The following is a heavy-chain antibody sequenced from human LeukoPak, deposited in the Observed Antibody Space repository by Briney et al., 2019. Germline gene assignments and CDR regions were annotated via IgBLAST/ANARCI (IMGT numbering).Heavy chain of an antibody. CDR1: GYTFTGYY. J-gene: IGHJ4*02. CDR2: INPNYGGT. CDR3: ARAGYGDLYYLDY. D-gene: IGHD4-17*01. V-gene: IGHV1-2*02. Sequence: ASVKVSCKASGYTFTGYYIHWVRQGPGQGLEWMGWINPNYGGTSYAQKFQGRVTMTGDTSIGTAYMELSSLRSDDTAVYYCARAGYGDLYYLDYWGQGTLVTVSS.